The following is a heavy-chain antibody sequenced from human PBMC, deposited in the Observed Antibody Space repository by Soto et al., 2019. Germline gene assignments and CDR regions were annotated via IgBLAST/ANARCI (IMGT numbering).Heavy chain of an antibody. CDR1: GYY. CDR3: ARGQDSSGYYYAGGIDY. V-gene: IGHV4-61*08. CDR2: IYNSGRT. D-gene: IGHD3-22*01. J-gene: IGHJ4*02. Sequence: GYYWSWIRQPPGKGLEWIGYIYNSGRTNYSPSLKSRVTISVDTSKNQFSLNLSSVTAADTAMYYCARGQDSSGYYYAGGIDYWGQGTLVTVSS.